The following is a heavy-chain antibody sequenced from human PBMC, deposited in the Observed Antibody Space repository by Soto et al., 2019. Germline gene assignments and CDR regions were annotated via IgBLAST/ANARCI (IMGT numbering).Heavy chain of an antibody. J-gene: IGHJ5*02. Sequence: SETLSLTCTVSGGSITSDSYYWGWIRQPPGKGLEWIGSTYYGESTYYNPSLKSRVTISVDTSKNQFSLKLSSVTVADTAVYYCARHNYGSNWFDPWGQGTLVTVS. CDR3: ARHNYGSNWFDP. CDR1: GGSITSDSYY. CDR2: TYYGEST. D-gene: IGHD3-10*01. V-gene: IGHV4-39*01.